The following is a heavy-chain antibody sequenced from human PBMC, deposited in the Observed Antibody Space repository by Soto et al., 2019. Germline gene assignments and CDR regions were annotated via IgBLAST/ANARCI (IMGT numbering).Heavy chain of an antibody. Sequence: ASVKVSCKVSGYSLAELSMHWGRQASGKGLEWMGGLDPDNDETIYAQKFQGRVTMTEDTSTDTAYMELSSLRSEDTAVYYCASAQYGITGTTLGIWGQGTMVTVSS. CDR3: ASAQYGITGTTLGI. D-gene: IGHD1-7*01. J-gene: IGHJ3*02. CDR1: GYSLAELS. CDR2: LDPDNDET. V-gene: IGHV1-24*01.